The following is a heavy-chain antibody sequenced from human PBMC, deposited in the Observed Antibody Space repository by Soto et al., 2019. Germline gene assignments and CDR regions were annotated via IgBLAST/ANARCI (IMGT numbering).Heavy chain of an antibody. J-gene: IGHJ5*02. D-gene: IGHD4-17*01. V-gene: IGHV1-18*01. CDR1: GYTFTSYG. CDR2: ISAYNGNT. Sequence: QVQLVQSGAEVKKPGASVKVSCKASGYTFTSYGISWVRQAPGQGLEWMGWISAYNGNTNYAQKLQGRVTMTTDTSTSTADMELRSLRSDDTAVYYCARNVRNYGDYVDWFDPWGQGTLVTVSS. CDR3: ARNVRNYGDYVDWFDP.